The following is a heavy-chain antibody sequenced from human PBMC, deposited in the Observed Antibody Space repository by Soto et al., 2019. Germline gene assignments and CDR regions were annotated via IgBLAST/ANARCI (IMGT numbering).Heavy chain of an antibody. CDR3: AKGGGYSGYDQVDY. CDR2: LSGSGDST. V-gene: IGHV3-23*01. D-gene: IGHD5-12*01. CDR1: GFTFSSYA. Sequence: GGSLRLSCAASGFTFSSYAMTWVRQAPGKGLEWVSTLSGSGDSTFYADSVKGRFTISRDNSKNTLYLQMNSLRVEDTAVHYCAKGGGYSGYDQVDYWGLGTLVTVSS. J-gene: IGHJ4*02.